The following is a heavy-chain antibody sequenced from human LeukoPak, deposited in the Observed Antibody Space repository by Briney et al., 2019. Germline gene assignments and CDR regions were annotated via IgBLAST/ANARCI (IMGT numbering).Heavy chain of an antibody. V-gene: IGHV1-18*04. D-gene: IGHD4-17*01. Sequence: ASVKVSCKASGYTFTSYGITWVRQAPGQGLEWMGWISAYNGNTNYAQKLQGRVTMTTDTSTSTAYTELRSLRSDDTAVYYCARPNGDYVGDYFDYWGQGTLVTVSS. J-gene: IGHJ4*02. CDR1: GYTFTSYG. CDR3: ARPNGDYVGDYFDY. CDR2: ISAYNGNT.